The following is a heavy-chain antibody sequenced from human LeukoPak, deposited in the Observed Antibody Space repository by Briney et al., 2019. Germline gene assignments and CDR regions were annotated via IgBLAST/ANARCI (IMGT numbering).Heavy chain of an antibody. CDR1: RFTFDDYA. Sequence: GGSLRLSCAASRFTFDDYAMHWVRQAPGKGLEWVSGINWNSGSIGYGDSVKGRFTISRDNAKNSLYLQMNSLRAEDTALYYCAKDTFYGSGKYYNGHFDYWGQGALVTVSS. J-gene: IGHJ4*02. CDR3: AKDTFYGSGKYYNGHFDY. V-gene: IGHV3-9*01. D-gene: IGHD3-10*01. CDR2: INWNSGSI.